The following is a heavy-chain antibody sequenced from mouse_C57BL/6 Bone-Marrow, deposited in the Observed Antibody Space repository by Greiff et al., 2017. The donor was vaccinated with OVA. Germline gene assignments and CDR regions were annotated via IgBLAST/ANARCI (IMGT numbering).Heavy chain of an antibody. V-gene: IGHV1-50*01. CDR1: GYTFTSYW. CDR2: IDPSDSYT. D-gene: IGHD1-1*01. CDR3: ARYGISYGSSHWYFDV. J-gene: IGHJ1*03. Sequence: QVQLQQPGAELVKPGASVKLSCKASGYTFTSYWMPWVKQRPGQGLEWIGEIDPSDSYTNYNQKFKGKATLTVDTSSSTAYMQLSSLTSEDSAVYYCARYGISYGSSHWYFDVWGTGTTVTVSS.